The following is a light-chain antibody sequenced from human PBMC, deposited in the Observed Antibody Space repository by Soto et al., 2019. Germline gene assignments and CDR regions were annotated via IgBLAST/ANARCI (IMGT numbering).Light chain of an antibody. Sequence: QSALTQPASVSGSPGQSITISCTGTSSDVGSYNLVSWYQQHPGKAPKLMIYEGSKRPSGVSNRFSGSKSGNTASLTISGLQAEDEADYYCCSYAGSSTSYVVFGGGTMLTVL. J-gene: IGLJ2*01. V-gene: IGLV2-23*01. CDR3: CSYAGSSTSYVV. CDR1: SSDVGSYNL. CDR2: EGS.